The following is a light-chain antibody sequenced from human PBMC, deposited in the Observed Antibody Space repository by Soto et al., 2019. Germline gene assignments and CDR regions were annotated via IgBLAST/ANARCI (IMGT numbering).Light chain of an antibody. V-gene: IGLV2-18*02. CDR2: EVS. J-gene: IGLJ1*01. CDR3: SSYTSSSTSNYV. CDR1: SSDVGSYNR. Sequence: QSALTQPPSVSGSPGQSVTISCTGTSSDVGSYNRVSWYQQSPGTAPKLMIYEVSNRPSGVSNRFSGSKSGNTASLTISGLQAEDEADYYCSSYTSSSTSNYVFGTGTKLTVL.